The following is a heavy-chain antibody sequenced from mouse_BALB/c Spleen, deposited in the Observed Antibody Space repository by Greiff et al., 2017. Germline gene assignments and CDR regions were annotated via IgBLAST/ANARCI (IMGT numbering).Heavy chain of an antibody. D-gene: IGHD2-4*01. Sequence: VQLVESGPQLVRPGASVKISCKASGYSFTSYWMHWVKQRPGQGLEWIGMIDPSDSETRLNQKFKDKATLTVDKSSSTAYMQLSSPTSEDSAVYYCARGFDSAWFAYWGQGTLVTVSA. V-gene: IGHV1S126*01. J-gene: IGHJ3*01. CDR3: ARGFDSAWFAY. CDR2: IDPSDSET. CDR1: GYSFTSYW.